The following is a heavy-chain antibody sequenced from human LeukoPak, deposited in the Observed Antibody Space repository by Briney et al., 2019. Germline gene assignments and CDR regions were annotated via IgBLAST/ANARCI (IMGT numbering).Heavy chain of an antibody. J-gene: IGHJ4*02. Sequence: GGSLRLSCAVSGFTFSNYSMNWVRQAPGKGLEWVSSISSSSSYIYYADSVKGRFTISRDNAKNSLYLQMNSLRAEDTAVYYCARADTTGGYYFDYWGQGTLVTASS. CDR3: ARADTTGGYYFDY. CDR1: GFTFSNYS. CDR2: ISSSSSYI. D-gene: IGHD4-17*01. V-gene: IGHV3-21*01.